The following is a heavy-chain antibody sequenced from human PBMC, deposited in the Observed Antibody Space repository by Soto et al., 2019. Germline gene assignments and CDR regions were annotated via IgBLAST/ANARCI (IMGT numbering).Heavy chain of an antibody. CDR1: EFTFSTYA. Sequence: PGGSLRLSCAASEFTFSTYALSWVRQDPGKGLEWVSSISGSGDSTFYADSVKGRFTISRDNSKNTLYLQMNSLRAEDTAVYYCAKDLSSHLRGQGTLVTVSS. CDR3: AKDLSSHL. CDR2: ISGSGDST. J-gene: IGHJ4*02. V-gene: IGHV3-23*01.